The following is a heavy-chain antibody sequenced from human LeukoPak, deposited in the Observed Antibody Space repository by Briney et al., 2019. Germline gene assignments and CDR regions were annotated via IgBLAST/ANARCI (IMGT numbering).Heavy chain of an antibody. CDR2: INPNSGGT. J-gene: IGHJ3*02. V-gene: IGHV1-2*04. Sequence: ASVKVSCKASGYTFTGYYMHWVRQAPGQGLEWMGWINPNSGGTNYAQKFQGWVTMTRDTSISTAYMELSRLRSDDTAVYYCARDRPSWANAFDIWGQGTMVTVSS. CDR3: ARDRPSWANAFDI. CDR1: GYTFTGYY.